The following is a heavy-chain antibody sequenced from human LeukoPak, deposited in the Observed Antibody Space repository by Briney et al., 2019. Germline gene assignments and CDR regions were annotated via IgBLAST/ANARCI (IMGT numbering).Heavy chain of an antibody. D-gene: IGHD5-18*01. CDR1: GFTFSSYA. CDR3: AKGGGGYSYGYYFDY. Sequence: HPGGSLRLSCAASGFTFSSYAMSWVRQAPGKGLEWVSAISGSGGSRYYADSVKGRFTISRDNSKNTLYLQMNSLRAEDTAVYYCAKGGGGYSYGYYFDYWGQGTLVTVSS. J-gene: IGHJ4*02. CDR2: ISGSGGSR. V-gene: IGHV3-23*01.